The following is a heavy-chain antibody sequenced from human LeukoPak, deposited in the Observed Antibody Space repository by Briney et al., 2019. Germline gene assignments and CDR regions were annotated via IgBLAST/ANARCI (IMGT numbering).Heavy chain of an antibody. Sequence: PGGSLRLSCAASGFTFNSYAMHWVRQAPGKGLEWVTIISYDGSNKYYADSVKGRFTISRDNSKNTLYLQMNSLRVEDTAVYYCARDWLGEPNVDTAMEYWGQGTLVTVSS. V-gene: IGHV3-30*04. CDR3: ARDWLGEPNVDTAMEY. CDR1: GFTFNSYA. J-gene: IGHJ4*02. CDR2: ISYDGSNK. D-gene: IGHD5-18*01.